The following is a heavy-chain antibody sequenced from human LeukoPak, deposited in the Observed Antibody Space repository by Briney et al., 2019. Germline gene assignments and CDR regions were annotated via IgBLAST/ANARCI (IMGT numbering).Heavy chain of an antibody. Sequence: ASVKVSCKASGYTFTGYYMNWVRQAPGQGLEWMGWINPNSGGTNYAQKFQGRVTMTRDTSISTAYMELSRLRSDDTAVYYCAKRSIAARPNYYYYMDVWGKGTTVTVSS. CDR1: GYTFTGYY. V-gene: IGHV1-2*02. CDR2: INPNSGGT. D-gene: IGHD6-6*01. CDR3: AKRSIAARPNYYYYMDV. J-gene: IGHJ6*03.